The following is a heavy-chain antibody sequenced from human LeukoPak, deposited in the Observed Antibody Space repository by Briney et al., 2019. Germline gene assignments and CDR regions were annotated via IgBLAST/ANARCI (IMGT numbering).Heavy chain of an antibody. CDR2: IIPIFGTA. D-gene: IGHD6-13*01. V-gene: IGHV1-69*13. J-gene: IGHJ4*02. CDR3: AVSYSSSWYRLDY. CDR1: GGTFSSYA. Sequence: ASVKVSCKASGGTFSSYAISWVRQAPGQGLEWMGGIIPIFGTANYAQKFQGRVTITADESTSTAYMELSSLRSEDTAVYYCAVSYSSSWYRLDYWGQGTLVTVSS.